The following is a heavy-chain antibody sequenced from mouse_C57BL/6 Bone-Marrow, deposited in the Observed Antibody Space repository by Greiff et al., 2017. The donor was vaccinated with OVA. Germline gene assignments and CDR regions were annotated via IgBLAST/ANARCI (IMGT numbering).Heavy chain of an antibody. D-gene: IGHD2-1*01. CDR1: GFTFSSYA. J-gene: IGHJ4*01. CDR2: ISDGGSYT. CDR3: AREGGNPYYYAMDD. V-gene: IGHV5-4*01. Sequence: EVKLMESGGGLVKPGGSLKLSCAASGFTFSSYAMSWVRQTPEKRLEWVATISDGGSYTYYPDNVKGRFTISRDTAKNNLYLQMSHLKSEDTAMYYCAREGGNPYYYAMDDWGQGTSVTVSS.